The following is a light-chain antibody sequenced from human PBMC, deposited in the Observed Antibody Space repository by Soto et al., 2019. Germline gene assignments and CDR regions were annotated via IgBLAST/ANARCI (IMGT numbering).Light chain of an antibody. Sequence: DLQMTQSPSSLSASVGARVSITCQATEDIRTSLSWFQHKAGRAPNLLIYGASYLETGVPSRFRGSGSGTAFTLTISSLQPEDTATYYCQHYNNLPPFTFGPGTMVDIK. CDR3: QHYNNLPPFT. CDR2: GAS. J-gene: IGKJ3*01. CDR1: EDIRTS. V-gene: IGKV1-33*01.